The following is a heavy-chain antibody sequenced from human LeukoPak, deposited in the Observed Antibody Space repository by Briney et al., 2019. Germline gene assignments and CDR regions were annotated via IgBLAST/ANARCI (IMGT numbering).Heavy chain of an antibody. J-gene: IGHJ6*03. V-gene: IGHV3-7*01. CDR2: IKQDGSEK. D-gene: IGHD3-3*02. Sequence: GGSLRLSCAASGFTFSSHEMNWVRQAPGKGLEWVANIKQDGSEKYYVDSVKGRFTISRDNAKNSLYLQMNSLRAEDTAVYYCARIRYYYYYMDVWGKGTTVTVSS. CDR1: GFTFSSHE. CDR3: ARIRYYYYYMDV.